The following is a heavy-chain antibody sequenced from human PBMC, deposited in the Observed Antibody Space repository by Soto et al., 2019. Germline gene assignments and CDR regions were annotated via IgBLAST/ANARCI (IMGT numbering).Heavy chain of an antibody. D-gene: IGHD6-19*01. CDR3: TTDFSGWPLSYYYYFGMHV. Sequence: PGGSLRLSCAAAGFTFSNAWMNWVRQAPGKGLEWVGRIKSKTDGGTTDYAAPVKGRFTISRDDSKNTLYLQMNSLKTEDTAVYYCTTDFSGWPLSYYYYFGMHVWGQGTTVTVSS. CDR2: IKSKTDGGTT. CDR1: GFTFSNAW. V-gene: IGHV3-15*07. J-gene: IGHJ6*02.